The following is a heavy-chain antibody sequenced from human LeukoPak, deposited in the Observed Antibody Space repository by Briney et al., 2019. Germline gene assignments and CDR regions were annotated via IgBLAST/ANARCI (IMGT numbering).Heavy chain of an antibody. CDR3: AREAIAVAGIGYYYYYGMDV. J-gene: IGHJ6*02. Sequence: GGSLRLSCAASGFTFSSYEMNWVRQAPGKGLEWVSYISSSGSTIYYADSVKGRFTISRDNAKNSLYLQMNSLRAEDTAVYYCAREAIAVAGIGYYYYYGMDVWCQGTTVTVSS. V-gene: IGHV3-48*03. D-gene: IGHD6-19*01. CDR2: ISSSGSTI. CDR1: GFTFSSYE.